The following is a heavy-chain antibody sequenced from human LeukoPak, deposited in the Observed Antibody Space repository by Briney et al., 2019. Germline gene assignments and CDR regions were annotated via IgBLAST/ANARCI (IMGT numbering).Heavy chain of an antibody. D-gene: IGHD6-6*01. CDR3: AKCSSSDYFDY. V-gene: IGHV3-23*01. Sequence: GGSLRLSCAASGFTFSSYAMSWVRQAPGTGLEWVSAISGSGGSTYYADSVKGRFTISSDNSKNTLYLQMNSLRAEDTAVYYCAKCSSSDYFDYWGQGTQVTVSS. J-gene: IGHJ4*02. CDR2: ISGSGGST. CDR1: GFTFSSYA.